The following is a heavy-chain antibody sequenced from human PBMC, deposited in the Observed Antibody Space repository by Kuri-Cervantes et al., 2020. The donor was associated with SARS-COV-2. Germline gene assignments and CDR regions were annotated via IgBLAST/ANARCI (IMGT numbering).Heavy chain of an antibody. D-gene: IGHD3-3*01. Sequence: GESLKISCAASGFTFSNYGMHWVRQAPGKGLEWVAVISYDGSKKYYKDSVKGRFTISRDNSKNTLYLQMNSLRAEDTAVYYCAKAYNFWNYFEHWGQGTRVTVSS. CDR1: GFTFSNYG. CDR3: AKAYNFWNYFEH. V-gene: IGHV3-30*18. CDR2: ISYDGSKK. J-gene: IGHJ4*02.